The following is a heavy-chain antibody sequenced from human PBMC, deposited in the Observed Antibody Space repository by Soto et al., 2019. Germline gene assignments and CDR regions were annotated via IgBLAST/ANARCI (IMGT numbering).Heavy chain of an antibody. CDR2: IIPSFGTT. D-gene: IGHD1-26*01. CDR1: GASFDGDT. V-gene: IGHV1-69*01. CDR3: ARGPLYHLESGRYWHFDL. Sequence: QVQLVQSGAEVRKSGSSVKVSCKLSGASFDGDTITWGRQAPGQGREWMGGIIPSFGTTNYAQRFQGRLTITADGFTSAAYMNLSSLTSEDTAVYYCARGPLYHLESGRYWHFDLWGRGTMVTVSS. J-gene: IGHJ2*01.